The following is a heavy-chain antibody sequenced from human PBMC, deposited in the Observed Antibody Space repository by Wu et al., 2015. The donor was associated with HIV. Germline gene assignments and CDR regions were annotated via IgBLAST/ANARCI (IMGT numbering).Heavy chain of an antibody. CDR3: ARDRLTYDSSGYYYGADY. D-gene: IGHD3-22*01. CDR2: IIPIFGTA. Sequence: QVQLVQSGAEVKKPGSSVKVSCKASGGTFSSYAISWVRQAPGQGLEWMGGIIPIFGTANYAQKFQGRVTITTDESTSTAYMELSSLRSEDTAVYYCARDRLTYDSSGYYYGADYWGQGTLGHRLL. CDR1: GGTFSSYA. V-gene: IGHV1-69*05. J-gene: IGHJ4*02.